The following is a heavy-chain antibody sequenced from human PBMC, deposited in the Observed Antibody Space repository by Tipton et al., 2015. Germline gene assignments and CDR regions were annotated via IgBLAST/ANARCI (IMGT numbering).Heavy chain of an antibody. J-gene: IGHJ4*02. CDR1: GFTFSSYA. CDR3: ASPSLPHDRGDYYFQS. Sequence: LRLSCAASGFTFSSYAMSWVRQAPGKGLEWIGYIQYSGSTNYNPSLKSRVTISVDTSKTQFSLKMSSVTASDTAVYYCASPSLPHDRGDYYFQSWGQGSLVTVSS. CDR2: IQYSGST. D-gene: IGHD2-21*02. V-gene: IGHV4-59*01.